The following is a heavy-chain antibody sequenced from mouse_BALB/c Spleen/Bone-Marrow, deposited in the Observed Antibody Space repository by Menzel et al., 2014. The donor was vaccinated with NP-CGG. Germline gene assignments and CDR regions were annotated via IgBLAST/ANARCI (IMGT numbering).Heavy chain of an antibody. J-gene: IGHJ4*01. CDR1: GYAFTNYL. Sequence: VQLQQSGAELVRPGTSVKVSCKASGYAFTNYLIEWVKQRPGQGLEWIGVINPGSGGTNYNEKFKGKATLTADKSSSTAYMQLSSLISDDSAVYFCARWDYAMDYWGQGTSVTVSS. V-gene: IGHV1-54*01. CDR3: ARWDYAMDY. CDR2: INPGSGGT.